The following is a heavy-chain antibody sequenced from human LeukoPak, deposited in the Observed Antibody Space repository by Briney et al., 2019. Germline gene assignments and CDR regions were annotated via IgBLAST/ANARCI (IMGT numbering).Heavy chain of an antibody. CDR1: GFSFSIYG. V-gene: IGHV3-33*08. J-gene: IGHJ4*02. CDR2: IWHDGRNK. CDR3: ARDRGSDDPIDY. D-gene: IGHD2-15*01. Sequence: GRSLRLSCAASGFSFSIYGMHWVRQAPGKGLEWVAVIWHDGRNKYYADSVKGRFTVSRDNSKNTLYLQMSSLRAEDTAVYYCARDRGSDDPIDYWGQGTPVTVSA.